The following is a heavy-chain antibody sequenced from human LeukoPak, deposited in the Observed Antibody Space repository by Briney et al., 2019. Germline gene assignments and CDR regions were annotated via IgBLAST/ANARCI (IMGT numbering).Heavy chain of an antibody. J-gene: IGHJ4*02. V-gene: IGHV3-53*01. D-gene: IGHD6-19*01. CDR1: GFTFSKYS. CDR2: IYTDGNT. CDR3: ARIGYNSGWSFDY. Sequence: PGGSLRLSCAASGFTFSKYSMNWVRQAPGKGLEWVSVIYTDGNTYYADSVKGRFTISRDNSWNTLYLQMNSLGAEDTAVYYCARIGYNSGWSFDYWGQGTLVIVSS.